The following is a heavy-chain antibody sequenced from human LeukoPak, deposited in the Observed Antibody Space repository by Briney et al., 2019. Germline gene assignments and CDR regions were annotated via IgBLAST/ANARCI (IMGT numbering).Heavy chain of an antibody. J-gene: IGHJ6*02. D-gene: IGHD4-17*01. V-gene: IGHV3-23*01. CDR1: GFTFSSYA. Sequence: GGSLRLSCAASGFTFSSYAMSWVRQAPGKGLEWVSAISGSGGSTYYADSVKGRFTISRDNSKNTLYLQMNSLRAEDTAVYYCAKDLGTNYGDPPAIYYYYGMDVWGQGTTVTVSS. CDR2: ISGSGGST. CDR3: AKDLGTNYGDPPAIYYYYGMDV.